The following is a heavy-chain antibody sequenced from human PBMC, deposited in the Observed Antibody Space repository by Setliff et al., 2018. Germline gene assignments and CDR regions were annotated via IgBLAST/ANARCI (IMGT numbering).Heavy chain of an antibody. CDR2: INPDGSEK. J-gene: IGHJ4*02. CDR1: TFTFSKYA. Sequence: GGSLRLSCVASTFTFSKYAVTWVRQAPGKGLEWLASINPDGSEKYYVDSVKGRFTISRDNARNSLSLQMNSLRTEDTAVYYCFGAGTCSYWGQGTQVTVSS. V-gene: IGHV3-7*01. D-gene: IGHD3-16*01. CDR3: FGAGTCSY.